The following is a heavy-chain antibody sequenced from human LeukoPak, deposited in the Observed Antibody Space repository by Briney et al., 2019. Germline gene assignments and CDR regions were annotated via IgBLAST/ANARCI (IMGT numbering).Heavy chain of an antibody. V-gene: IGHV4-34*01. CDR2: INHSGST. CDR3: ARGRLSAMDY. D-gene: IGHD5-18*01. CDR1: GGSLSGYY. J-gene: IGHJ4*02. Sequence: SETLSLTCAVYGGSLSGYYWSWIRQPPGKGLEWIGEINHSGSTNYNPSLKSRVTISVDTSKNQFSLKLSSVTAADTAVYYCARGRLSAMDYWGQGTLVTVSS.